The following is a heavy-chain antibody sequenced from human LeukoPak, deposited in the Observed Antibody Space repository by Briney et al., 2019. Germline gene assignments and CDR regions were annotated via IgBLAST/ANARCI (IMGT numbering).Heavy chain of an antibody. J-gene: IGHJ6*02. D-gene: IGHD6-13*01. CDR1: GGSISSSSYY. CDR3: ARGRRRRRQQLSSNYYYYGMDV. CDR2: IYYSGST. V-gene: IGHV4-39*01. Sequence: PSETLSLTCTVSGGSISSSSYYWGWIRQPPGKGLEWIGSIYYSGSTYYNPSLKSRVTISVDTSKNQFSLKLSSVTAADTAVYYCARGRRRRRQQLSSNYYYYGMDVWGQGTTVTVSS.